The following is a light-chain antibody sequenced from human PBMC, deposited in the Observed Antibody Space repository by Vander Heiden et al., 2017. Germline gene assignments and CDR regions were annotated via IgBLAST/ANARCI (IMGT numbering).Light chain of an antibody. J-gene: IGKJ1*01. CDR1: QGISNY. V-gene: IGKV1-27*01. CDR2: AAS. Sequence: DIQMTQSPSSLSASVGDRVTITCRASQGISNYLAWYQQKPGKVPKLLIYAASTLQAGVPSRFSGSGYGTDFTLTISSRQPEDVATYYCQKYNSAPLGTFGQGTKVEIK. CDR3: QKYNSAPLGT.